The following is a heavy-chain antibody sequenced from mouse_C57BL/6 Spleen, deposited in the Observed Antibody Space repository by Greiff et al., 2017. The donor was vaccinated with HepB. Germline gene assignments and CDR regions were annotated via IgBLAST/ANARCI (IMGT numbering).Heavy chain of an antibody. CDR3: AREDYGSLDY. Sequence: EVQGVESGGGLVKPGGSLKLSCAASGFTFSSYAMSWVRQTPEKRLEWVATISDGGSYTYYPDNVKGRFTISRDNAKNNLYLQMSHLKSEDTAMYYCAREDYGSLDYWGQGTTLTVSS. CDR2: ISDGGSYT. J-gene: IGHJ2*01. V-gene: IGHV5-4*01. CDR1: GFTFSSYA. D-gene: IGHD1-1*01.